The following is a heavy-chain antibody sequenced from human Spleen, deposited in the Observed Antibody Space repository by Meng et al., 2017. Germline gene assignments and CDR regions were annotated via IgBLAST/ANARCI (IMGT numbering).Heavy chain of an antibody. CDR2: INRYSGNT. CDR3: ATRGNPYLNC. V-gene: IGHV1-18*01. CDR1: RYTLTSDG. Sequence: QGQRVQSGAGVKKPGASVKVSCNASRYTLTSDGFSWVRQAPGQGLEWMGWINRYSGNTDYAQKFQGRVTMTTDTSTSTAYMELTSLRSDDTAVYYCATRGNPYLNCWGQGTLVTVSS. J-gene: IGHJ4*02.